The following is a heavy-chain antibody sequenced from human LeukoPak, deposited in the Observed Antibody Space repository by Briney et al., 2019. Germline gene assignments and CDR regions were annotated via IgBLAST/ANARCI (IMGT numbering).Heavy chain of an antibody. Sequence: PGRSLRLSCAASGFTFDDYAMHWVRQAPGKGLEWVANIKQDGSEKYYVDSVKGRCTISRDNAKNSLYLQMNSLRAEDTALYYCAKDNGWELTRGENWFDPWGQGTLVTVSS. V-gene: IGHV3-7*03. J-gene: IGHJ5*02. CDR2: IKQDGSEK. CDR1: GFTFDDYA. CDR3: AKDNGWELTRGENWFDP. D-gene: IGHD1-26*01.